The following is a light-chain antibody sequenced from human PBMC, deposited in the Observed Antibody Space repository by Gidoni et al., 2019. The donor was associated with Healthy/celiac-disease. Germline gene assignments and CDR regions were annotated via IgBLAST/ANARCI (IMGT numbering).Light chain of an antibody. V-gene: IGKV3-11*01. J-gene: IGKJ3*01. Sequence: ELVFTQSPATLSLSPGERATLSCRASQSVSSYLAWYQQKPGQAPRLLIYDASNRATGIPARFSGSGSGTDFTLTISSLEPEDFAVYYCQQRSNWPFTFGPXTKVDIK. CDR3: QQRSNWPFT. CDR1: QSVSSY. CDR2: DAS.